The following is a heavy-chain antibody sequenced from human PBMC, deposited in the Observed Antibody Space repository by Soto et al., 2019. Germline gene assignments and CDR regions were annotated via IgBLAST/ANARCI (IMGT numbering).Heavy chain of an antibody. J-gene: IGHJ4*02. CDR1: EFTFSNHW. CDR3: ANIGVRGYCSSTSCPY. Sequence: LRLSCAASEFTFSNHWMAWVRQAPGKGLEWVAAIKGSGGTTYYADSVKGRFTISRDNSKNTLYLQMNSLRAEDTAVYYCANIGVRGYCSSTSCPYWGQGTLVTVSS. V-gene: IGHV3-23*01. D-gene: IGHD2-2*01. CDR2: IKGSGGTT.